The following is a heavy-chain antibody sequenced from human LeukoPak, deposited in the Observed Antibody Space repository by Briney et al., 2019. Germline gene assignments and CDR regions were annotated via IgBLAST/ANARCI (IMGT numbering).Heavy chain of an antibody. J-gene: IGHJ4*02. CDR3: AKLIAVAGTDDY. V-gene: IGHV3-23*01. CDR1: GFTFSSYA. D-gene: IGHD6-19*01. CDR2: ISDTGDST. Sequence: PGGSLRLSCAVSGFTFSSYAMSWVRQAPGKGLEWVSSISDTGDSTYYADSVKGRFTISRDNSKNTLYLQMNSLRAEDTAVYYCAKLIAVAGTDDYWGQGTLVTVSS.